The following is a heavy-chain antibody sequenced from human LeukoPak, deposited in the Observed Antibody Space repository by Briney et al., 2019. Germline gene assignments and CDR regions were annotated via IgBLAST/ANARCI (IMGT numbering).Heavy chain of an antibody. J-gene: IGHJ6*02. CDR3: ARGNYYGMDV. V-gene: IGHV3-74*01. Sequence: GGSLRLSCAAPGFTFSSYWMPWVRQAPGKGLLWVSRINSDGTATYYADSVKGRFTISRDNAKSTLYLQVDSLRAEDTAVYYCARGNYYGMDVWGQGTTVTVSS. CDR2: INSDGTAT. CDR1: GFTFSSYW.